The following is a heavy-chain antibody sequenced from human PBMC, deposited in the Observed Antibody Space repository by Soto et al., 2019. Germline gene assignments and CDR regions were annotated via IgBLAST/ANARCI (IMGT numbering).Heavy chain of an antibody. Sequence: GGSLRLSCSASGFTFSSYAMHWVRQAPGKGLEYVSAISSNGGSTYYADSVKGRFTISRDNSKNTLYLQMSSLRAEDTAVYYCVKSYYDSSGYLNCYYYYGMDVWGQGTTVTVSS. CDR3: VKSYYDSSGYLNCYYYYGMDV. J-gene: IGHJ6*02. V-gene: IGHV3-64D*08. CDR1: GFTFSSYA. CDR2: ISSNGGST. D-gene: IGHD3-22*01.